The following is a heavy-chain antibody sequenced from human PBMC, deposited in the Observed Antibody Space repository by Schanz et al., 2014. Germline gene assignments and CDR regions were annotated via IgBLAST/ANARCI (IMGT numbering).Heavy chain of an antibody. J-gene: IGHJ3*02. V-gene: IGHV3-21*01. CDR3: AGAVATIRADSFDI. CDR1: GFTFSNYG. D-gene: IGHD5-12*01. CDR2: INSRSNFI. Sequence: EVQLVESGGALVQPGGSLRLSCAASGFTFSNYGLVWVRQAPGKGLEWVSSINSRSNFIYYADSVKGRFTISRDNAKNSLYLQMNSLRAEDTAVYYCAGAVATIRADSFDIWGQGTMVAVSS.